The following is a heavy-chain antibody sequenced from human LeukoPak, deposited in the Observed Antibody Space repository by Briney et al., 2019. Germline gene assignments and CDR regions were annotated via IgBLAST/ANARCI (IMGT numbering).Heavy chain of an antibody. CDR1: GFTFSSYW. D-gene: IGHD7-27*01. V-gene: IGHV3-7*03. Sequence: PGGSLRLSCAASGFTFSSYWMSWVRQAPGKGLEWVANIKQDGSEKYYVDSVKGRFTISRDNSKNTVYLQMNSLRAEDTALYYCARDLGTNDAFDVWGQGTMLTVSS. CDR2: IKQDGSEK. J-gene: IGHJ3*01. CDR3: ARDLGTNDAFDV.